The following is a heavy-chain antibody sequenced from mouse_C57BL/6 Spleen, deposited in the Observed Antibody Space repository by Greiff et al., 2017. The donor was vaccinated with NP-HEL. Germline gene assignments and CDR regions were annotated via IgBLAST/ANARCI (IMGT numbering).Heavy chain of an antibody. J-gene: IGHJ1*03. CDR3: ARGYGSSSGYWYFDV. V-gene: IGHV1-39*01. CDR1: GYSFTDYN. D-gene: IGHD1-1*01. CDR2: INPNYGTT. Sequence: VHVKQSGPELVKPGASVKISCKASGYSFTDYNMNWVKQSNGKSLEWIGVINPNYGTTSYNQKFKGKATLTVDQSSSTAYMQLNSLTSEDSAVYYCARGYGSSSGYWYFDVWGTGTTVTVSS.